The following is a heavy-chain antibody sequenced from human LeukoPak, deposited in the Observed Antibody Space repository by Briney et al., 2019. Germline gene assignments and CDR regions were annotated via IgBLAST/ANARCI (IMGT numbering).Heavy chain of an antibody. V-gene: IGHV3-30*18. CDR1: GFTFSSYG. D-gene: IGHD3-9*01. CDR3: AKVFGRYFDNYGMDV. CDR2: ISYDGSNK. Sequence: PGGSLRLSCAASGFTFSSYGMHWVRQAPGKGLEWVAVISYDGSNKYYADSVKGRFTISRDNSKNTPYLQMNSLRAEDTAVYYCAKVFGRYFDNYGMDVWGQGTTVTVSS. J-gene: IGHJ6*02.